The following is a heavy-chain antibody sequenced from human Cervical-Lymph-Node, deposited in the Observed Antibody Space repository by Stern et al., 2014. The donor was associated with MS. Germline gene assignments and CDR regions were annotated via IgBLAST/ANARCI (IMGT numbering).Heavy chain of an antibody. V-gene: IGHV5-51*01. CDR2: IYPGYSET. J-gene: IGHJ4*02. D-gene: IGHD1-14*01. CDR3: ARQTTAWASDV. Sequence: VQLLQSGAELIRPGESLKISCKGSGFKFSIYWIAWVRQMPGKGLEWMGIIYPGYSETRYSPSFQGQVTMSADKSTSTAYLQWSSLNASDTAMYFCARQTTAWASDVWGQGTLVTVSS. CDR1: GFKFSIYW.